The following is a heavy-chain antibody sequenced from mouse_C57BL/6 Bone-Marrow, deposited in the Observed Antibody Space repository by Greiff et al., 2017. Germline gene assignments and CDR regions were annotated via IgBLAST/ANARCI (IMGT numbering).Heavy chain of an antibody. D-gene: IGHD2-3*01. CDR3: AMDGYYGYFDY. V-gene: IGHV1-80*01. CDR1: GYAFSSYW. CDR2: IYPGDGVT. Sequence: QVQLQQSGAELVKPGASVKISCKASGYAFSSYWMNWVKQRPGKGLEWIGQIYPGDGVTNYNGKFKGKATLTADKSSSTAYMQLSSLASEDSAVYFCAMDGYYGYFDYWGQGTTLTVSS. J-gene: IGHJ2*01.